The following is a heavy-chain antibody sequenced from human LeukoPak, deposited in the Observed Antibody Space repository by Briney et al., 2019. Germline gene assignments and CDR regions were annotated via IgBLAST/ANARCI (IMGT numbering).Heavy chain of an antibody. J-gene: IGHJ4*02. CDR1: GGSISDYS. CDR3: ARGLGQFDC. Sequence: KPSETLSLTCTVSGGSISDYSWSWIRQPPGKGLEWIGNIYYSGSANHNPSLKSRVTISRDTSKNQFSLKLTSVTTADTAVYYCARGLGQFDCWGQGTLVTVSS. V-gene: IGHV4-59*01. CDR2: IYYSGSA.